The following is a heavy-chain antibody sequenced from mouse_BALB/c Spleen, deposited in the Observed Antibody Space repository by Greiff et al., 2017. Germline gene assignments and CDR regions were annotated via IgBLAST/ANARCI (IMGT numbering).Heavy chain of an antibody. Sequence: ESGPGLVKPSQSLSLTCTVTGYSITSDYAWNWIRQFPGNKLEWMGYISYSGSTSYNPSLKSRISITRDTSKNQFFLQLNSVTTEDTATYYCAIYYYGSSYLDYWGQGTTLTVSS. CDR2: ISYSGST. V-gene: IGHV3-2*02. J-gene: IGHJ2*01. CDR3: AIYYYGSSYLDY. CDR1: GYSITSDYA. D-gene: IGHD1-1*01.